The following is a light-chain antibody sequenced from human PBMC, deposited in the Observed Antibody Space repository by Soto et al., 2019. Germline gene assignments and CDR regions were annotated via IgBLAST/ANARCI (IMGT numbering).Light chain of an antibody. J-gene: IGLJ1*01. Sequence: QSALTQPASVSGSPGQSITISCTGTSSDVGGYNYVSWYQHHPGKAPKPMIYDVSNRPSGVSNRFSVSKSGNTAYRTISGLQPEHEADYYCSSYPSSNTRQIVFGTGTKVTVL. V-gene: IGLV2-14*03. CDR2: DVS. CDR1: SSDVGGYNY. CDR3: SSYPSSNTRQIV.